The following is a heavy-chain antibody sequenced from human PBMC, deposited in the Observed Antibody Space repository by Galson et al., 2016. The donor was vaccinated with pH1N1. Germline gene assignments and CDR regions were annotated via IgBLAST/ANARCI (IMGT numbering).Heavy chain of an antibody. CDR3: VKYDSSGYYYGRLAN. V-gene: IGHV3-23*01. J-gene: IGHJ4*02. D-gene: IGHD3-22*01. CDR2: ISGGGGST. CDR1: GFIFSNLA. Sequence: SLRLSCAASGFIFSNLAISWVRQAPGKGLEWISAISGGGGSTYYADSVKGRVTISRDNAKSTLFLQMESLSADDTAVYYCVKYDSSGYYYGRLANWGQGTLVTVSS.